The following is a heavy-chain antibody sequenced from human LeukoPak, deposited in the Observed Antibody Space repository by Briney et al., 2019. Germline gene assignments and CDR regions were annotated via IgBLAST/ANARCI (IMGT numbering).Heavy chain of an antibody. CDR2: ISYDGTRK. CDR3: AELGITMIGGV. Sequence: PRGSLRLSCAVSGVTFSNYAMYSVRQAPGKGLEWVALISYDGTRKYYGDSVKGRFTISRDNSKNTLYLQMNSLRAEDTAVYYCAELGITMIGGVWGKGTTVTISS. J-gene: IGHJ6*01. CDR1: GVTFSNYA. D-gene: IGHD3-10*02. V-gene: IGHV3-30*04.